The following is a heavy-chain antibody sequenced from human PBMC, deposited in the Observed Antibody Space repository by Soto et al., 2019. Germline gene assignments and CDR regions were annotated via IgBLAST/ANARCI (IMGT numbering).Heavy chain of an antibody. CDR1: GGSVSGGSYY. CDR2: LYFTGST. Sequence: TSETLSLTCSVSGGSVSGGSYYWSWIRQTPTKGLEFIGYLYFTGSTNYNPSLKSRVSISRDTSKNQFSLNLRSVTAADTAVYYCARMSMMTQLDYWGQGTLVTVSS. J-gene: IGHJ4*02. CDR3: ARMSMMTQLDY. D-gene: IGHD3-16*01. V-gene: IGHV4-61*01.